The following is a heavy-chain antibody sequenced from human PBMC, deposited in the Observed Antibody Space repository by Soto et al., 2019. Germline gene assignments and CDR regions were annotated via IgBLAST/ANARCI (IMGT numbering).Heavy chain of an antibody. CDR2: ISWSSSSI. CDR1: GFTFDDYA. Sequence: GGSLRLSCVASGFTFDDYAMHWVRQVPGKGLQWVSVISWSSSSIGYGASLRGRFLISRDNANNSLYLQMNDLRPEDTALYYCGKASSSNSWRPLGCWGQGTLVPLSS. V-gene: IGHV3-9*01. J-gene: IGHJ4*01. CDR3: GKASSSNSWRPLGC. D-gene: IGHD4-4*01.